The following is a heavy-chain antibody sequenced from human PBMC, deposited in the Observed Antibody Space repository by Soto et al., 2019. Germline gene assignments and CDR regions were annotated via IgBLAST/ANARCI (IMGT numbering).Heavy chain of an antibody. CDR2: IKPDGSAT. J-gene: IGHJ4*02. CDR1: GFTFGSYW. V-gene: IGHV3-7*01. Sequence: GGSLRLSCAVSGFTFGSYWMNWVRLIPGKGLEWAAYIKPDGSATYYVDSVKGRFTISRDNAKNSLYLQMNSLRVEDTSVYYCARAGYCGPGCYYYFDYWGQGTMVIVSS. CDR3: ARAGYCGPGCYYYFDY. D-gene: IGHD2-21*02.